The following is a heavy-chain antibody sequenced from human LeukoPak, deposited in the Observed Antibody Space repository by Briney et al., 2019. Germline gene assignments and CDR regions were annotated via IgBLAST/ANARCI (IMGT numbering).Heavy chain of an antibody. D-gene: IGHD2-2*01. CDR2: ISSSGTTV. Sequence: KPGGSLRLSCAASGFIFSDYYMSWIRQAPGKGLEWVSYISSSGTTVNYADSVKGRSTTSRDNAKNSLYLQMNSLRAEDTALYYCAKLVVPAANAADSWGQGTMVTVSS. CDR1: GFIFSDYY. CDR3: AKLVVPAANAADS. V-gene: IGHV3-11*04. J-gene: IGHJ4*02.